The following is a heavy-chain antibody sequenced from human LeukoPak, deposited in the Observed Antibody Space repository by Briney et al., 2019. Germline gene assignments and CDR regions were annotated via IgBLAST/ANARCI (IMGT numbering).Heavy chain of an antibody. CDR3: ARAGTTRITIFGVVGY. J-gene: IGHJ4*02. D-gene: IGHD3-3*01. CDR2: INTNTGNP. CDR1: GYTFTSYA. Sequence: ASVKVSCKASGYTFTSYAMNWVRQAPGQGLEWMGWINTNTGNPTYAQGFTGRFVFSLDTSVSTAYLQISSLKAEDTAVYYCARAGTTRITIFGVVGYWGQGTLVTVSS. V-gene: IGHV7-4-1*02.